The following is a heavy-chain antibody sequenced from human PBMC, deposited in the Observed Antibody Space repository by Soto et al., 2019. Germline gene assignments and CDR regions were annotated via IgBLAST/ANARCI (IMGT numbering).Heavy chain of an antibody. Sequence: QVQLVQSGAEVKKPGSSVKVSCKASGGTFSSYAISWVRQAPGQGLEWMGGIIPIFGTANYAQKFQDRVTITADESTSTAYMELSSLRSEDTAVYYCASEKARGYCISTSCYEYFQHWGQGTLVTVSS. CDR2: IIPIFGTA. J-gene: IGHJ1*01. CDR3: ASEKARGYCISTSCYEYFQH. D-gene: IGHD2-2*01. V-gene: IGHV1-69*12. CDR1: GGTFSSYA.